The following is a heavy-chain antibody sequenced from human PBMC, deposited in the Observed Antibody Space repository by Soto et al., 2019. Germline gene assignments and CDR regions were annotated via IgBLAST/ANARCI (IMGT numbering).Heavy chain of an antibody. CDR2: IIPYVGVI. CDR3: ASGSAPDVDY. Sequence: QVPLVQSWAEVKKPGASVKVSCKASGSSFSKYSISWIRQAPGQGLAWMGRIIPYVGVITYAQKFKGRVPISADEFTGTGKMELNSLGSEHTATYFCASGSAPDVDYWGQGSLITVS. CDR1: GSSFSKYS. J-gene: IGHJ4*02. V-gene: IGHV1-69*02. D-gene: IGHD3-10*01.